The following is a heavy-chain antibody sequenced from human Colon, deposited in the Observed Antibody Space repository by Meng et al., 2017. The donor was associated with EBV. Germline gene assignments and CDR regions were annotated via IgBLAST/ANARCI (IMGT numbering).Heavy chain of an antibody. J-gene: IGHJ4*02. Sequence: QVQLQQSGAGLLKPSETLSLTCAVYGGSFSGYYWSWIRQPPEKGLEWIGEINHSGSTNYNPSLKSRVTISVDTSKKQFSLKLSSVTAADTAVYYCARGPGGSYYLYYFDYWGQGTLVTVSS. CDR2: INHSGST. CDR1: GGSFSGYY. CDR3: ARGPGGSYYLYYFDY. V-gene: IGHV4-34*01. D-gene: IGHD1-26*01.